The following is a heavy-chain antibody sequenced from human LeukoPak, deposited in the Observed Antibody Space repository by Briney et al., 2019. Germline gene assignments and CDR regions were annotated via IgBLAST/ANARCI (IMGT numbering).Heavy chain of an antibody. J-gene: IGHJ4*02. CDR3: ARDFSPGQRFYFDY. CDR1: GFTFSSYS. D-gene: IGHD6-25*01. V-gene: IGHV3-48*02. CDR2: ISYGSGTI. Sequence: GGSLRLSCAASGFTFSSYSMNWVRQAPGKGLEWVSYISYGSGTIYYADSVKGRFTISRDNAKNSLYLQMNSLRDEDTAVYYCARDFSPGQRFYFDYWGQGTLVTVSS.